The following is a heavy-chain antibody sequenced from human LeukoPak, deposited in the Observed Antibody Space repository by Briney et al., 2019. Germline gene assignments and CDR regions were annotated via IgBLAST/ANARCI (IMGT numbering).Heavy chain of an antibody. J-gene: IGHJ4*02. D-gene: IGHD1-26*01. V-gene: IGHV3-30*03. CDR1: GFTFSSYG. Sequence: PGGSLRLSCAASGFTFSSYGMHWVRQAPGKGLEWVAVISYDGSNKYYADSVKGRFTISRDNSKNTLYLQMNSLRAEDTAVYYCARDGKLVGARPYFDYWGQGTLVTVSS. CDR3: ARDGKLVGARPYFDY. CDR2: ISYDGSNK.